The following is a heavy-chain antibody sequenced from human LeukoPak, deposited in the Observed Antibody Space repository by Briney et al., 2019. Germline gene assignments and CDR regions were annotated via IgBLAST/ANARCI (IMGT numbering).Heavy chain of an antibody. J-gene: IGHJ4*02. Sequence: ASVKVSCKASGYTFTGYYMHWVRQAPGQGLEWMGRINPNSGGTNYAQKFQGRVTMTRDTSISTAYMELSRLRSDDTAVYYCARGLDSSGYISGYWGQGTLVTVSS. D-gene: IGHD3-22*01. CDR1: GYTFTGYY. CDR2: INPNSGGT. CDR3: ARGLDSSGYISGY. V-gene: IGHV1-2*06.